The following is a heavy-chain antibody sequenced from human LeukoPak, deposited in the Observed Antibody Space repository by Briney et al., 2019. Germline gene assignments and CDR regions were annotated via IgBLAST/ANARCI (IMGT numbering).Heavy chain of an antibody. CDR2: ISYDGSNK. Sequence: GGSLRLSCAASGFTFSSYAMHWVRQAPGKGLEWVAVISYDGSNKYYADSVKGRFTISRDNSKNTLYLQMNSLRAEDTAVYYCAGPLSGYCSGGSCYSYWGQGTLVTVSS. CDR1: GFTFSSYA. D-gene: IGHD2-15*01. J-gene: IGHJ4*02. V-gene: IGHV3-30-3*01. CDR3: AGPLSGYCSGGSCYSY.